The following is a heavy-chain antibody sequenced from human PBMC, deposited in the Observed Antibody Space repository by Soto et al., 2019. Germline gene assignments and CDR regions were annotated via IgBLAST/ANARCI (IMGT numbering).Heavy chain of an antibody. V-gene: IGHV2-26*01. CDR2: IFSNDEK. J-gene: IGHJ3*02. CDR1: GFSLSNARMG. Sequence: QVTLKESGPVLVKPTETHTLTCTVSGFSLSNARMGVSWSRKPPGKALEWLAHIFSNDEKSYSTSLKSRLTISKDTSKSQVVLTMTNMDPVDTATYYCARTNVLLWFGELSGAFDIWGQGTMVTVSS. D-gene: IGHD3-10*01. CDR3: ARTNVLLWFGELSGAFDI.